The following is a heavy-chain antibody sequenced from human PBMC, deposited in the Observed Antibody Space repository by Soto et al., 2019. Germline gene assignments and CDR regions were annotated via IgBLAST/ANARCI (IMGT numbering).Heavy chain of an antibody. D-gene: IGHD2-21*02. Sequence: GGSLRLSCAASGFTFSSYAMGWVRQAPGKGLEWVSAISGSGGSTYYADSVKGRFTISRDNSKNTLYLQMNSLRAEDTAVYYCANIIVVVTATQSGYYFGYWGQGT. CDR2: ISGSGGST. V-gene: IGHV3-23*01. CDR1: GFTFSSYA. J-gene: IGHJ4*02. CDR3: ANIIVVVTATQSGYYFGY.